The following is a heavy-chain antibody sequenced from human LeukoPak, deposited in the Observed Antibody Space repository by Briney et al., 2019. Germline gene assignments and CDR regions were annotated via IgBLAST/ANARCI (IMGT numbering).Heavy chain of an antibody. D-gene: IGHD5-24*01. CDR3: ARVRDGYNWEYYFDY. V-gene: IGHV3-74*01. Sequence: RSGGSLRLSCAASGFTFSSYWMHWVRQAPGKGLVWVSRINSDGSSTRYADSVKGRFTISRDNAKNTLYLQMNSLRAEDTAVYYCARVRDGYNWEYYFDYWGQGTLVTVSS. CDR2: INSDGSST. CDR1: GFTFSSYW. J-gene: IGHJ4*02.